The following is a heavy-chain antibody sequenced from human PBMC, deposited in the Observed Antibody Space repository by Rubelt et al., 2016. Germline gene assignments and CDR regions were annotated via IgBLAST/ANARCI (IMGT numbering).Heavy chain of an antibody. J-gene: IGHJ3*02. CDR1: GYSISSGYY. D-gene: IGHD6-13*01. V-gene: IGHV4-38-2*02. CDR2: IYHIGST. Sequence: QVQLQESGPGLVKPSETLSLTCTVSGYSISSGYYWGWIRQPPGKGLEWIGSIYHIGSTYYNPSLRSRVTISVDTSKDEFSLKLSSVTAAETAVYYCAKDQGIAAVGAFDIWGQGTMVTVSS. CDR3: AKDQGIAAVGAFDI.